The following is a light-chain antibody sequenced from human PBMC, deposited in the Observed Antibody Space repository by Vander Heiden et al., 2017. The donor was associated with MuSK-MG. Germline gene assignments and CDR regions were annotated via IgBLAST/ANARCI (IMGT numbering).Light chain of an antibody. CDR1: QSISSY. V-gene: IGKV1-39*01. CDR2: AAS. Sequence: DIQMTQSPSSLSASVGDRVTITCRASQSISSYLNWYQQKPGKAPKLLIYAASSLQSGVPSRFSGSGSGTDFTLTISSLQPEDFATYYCQQNYSTPRLTFGGGTKVEIK. CDR3: QQNYSTPRLT. J-gene: IGKJ4*01.